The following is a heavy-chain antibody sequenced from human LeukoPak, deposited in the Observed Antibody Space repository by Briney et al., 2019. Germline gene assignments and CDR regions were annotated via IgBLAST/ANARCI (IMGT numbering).Heavy chain of an antibody. CDR2: VGNASPYI. CDR3: ARGDDLQQRNDALDI. V-gene: IGHV3-21*01. D-gene: IGHD3/OR15-3a*01. Sequence: GGSLRLSCAASGFTFSRYAMNWVRQAPGKGLEWVSSVGNASPYIYYADSVKGRFTFSRDNAKNSLYLQMNSLRDEDTAVYYYARGDDLQQRNDALDIWGQGTMVTVSS. CDR1: GFTFSRYA. J-gene: IGHJ3*02.